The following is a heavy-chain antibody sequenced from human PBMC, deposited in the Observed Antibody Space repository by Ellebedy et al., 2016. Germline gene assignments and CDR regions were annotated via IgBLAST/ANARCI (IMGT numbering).Heavy chain of an antibody. CDR1: GFTFSSYA. Sequence: GESLKISXAASGFTFSSYAMSWVRQAPGKGLEWVSAISGSGGSTYYADSVKGRFTISRDNSKNTLYLQMNSLRAEDTAVYYCAKDDDSSGYGPFDYWGQGTLVTVSS. CDR2: ISGSGGST. V-gene: IGHV3-23*01. D-gene: IGHD3-22*01. CDR3: AKDDDSSGYGPFDY. J-gene: IGHJ4*02.